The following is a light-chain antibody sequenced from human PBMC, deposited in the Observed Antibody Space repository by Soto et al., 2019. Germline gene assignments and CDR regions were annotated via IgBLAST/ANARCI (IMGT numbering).Light chain of an antibody. Sequence: EIVLTQSPGTLSLSPGERATLSCRASQSVSSSYLAWYQQKPGQAPRLLIYGASSRATGIPDRFSGSGSGTDFTLIISRLEPEDFAVYYCQQYGSSPGTFGQGTKV. CDR2: GAS. J-gene: IGKJ1*01. V-gene: IGKV3-20*01. CDR1: QSVSSSY. CDR3: QQYGSSPGT.